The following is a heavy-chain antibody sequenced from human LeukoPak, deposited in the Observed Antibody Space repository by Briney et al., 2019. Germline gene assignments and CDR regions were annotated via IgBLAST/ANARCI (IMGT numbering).Heavy chain of an antibody. CDR3: ARGDDSSGYYRNFDY. D-gene: IGHD3-22*01. V-gene: IGHV3-23*01. CDR2: ISGSGGST. CDR1: GFTFSSYA. Sequence: GSLRLSCAASGFTFSSYAMSWVRQAPGKGLGWVSAISGSGGSTYYADSVKGRFTISRDSAKDSLYLQMNSLSAEDTAVYYCARGDDSSGYYRNFDYWGQGTLVTVSS. J-gene: IGHJ4*02.